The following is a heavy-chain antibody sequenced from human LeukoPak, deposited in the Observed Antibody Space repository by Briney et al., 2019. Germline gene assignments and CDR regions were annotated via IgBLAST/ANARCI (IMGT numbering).Heavy chain of an antibody. Sequence: GGSLRLSCAASGFTFSNYAMSWVRQAPGKGLEWVSSISGSGETTYYADSVKGRFTISRDNSRNTLYLQMDSLRAEDTAVYYCAKAKTQAMLLPGNYWGQGTLVTVSS. J-gene: IGHJ4*02. CDR2: ISGSGETT. D-gene: IGHD1-14*01. CDR1: GFTFSNYA. V-gene: IGHV3-23*01. CDR3: AKAKTQAMLLPGNY.